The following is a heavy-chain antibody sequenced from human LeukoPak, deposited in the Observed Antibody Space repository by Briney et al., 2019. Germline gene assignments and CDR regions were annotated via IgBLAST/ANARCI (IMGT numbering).Heavy chain of an antibody. CDR3: AREPIYYRAFDI. D-gene: IGHD3-10*01. CDR1: GGSISSYY. J-gene: IGHJ3*02. V-gene: IGHV4-59*01. CDR2: IYYSGST. Sequence: PSETLSLTCTVSGGSISSYYWSWIRQPPGKGLEWIGYIYYSGSTNYSPSLKSRVTISVDTSKNQFSLKLSSATAADTAVYYCAREPIYYRAFDIWGQGTMVTVSS.